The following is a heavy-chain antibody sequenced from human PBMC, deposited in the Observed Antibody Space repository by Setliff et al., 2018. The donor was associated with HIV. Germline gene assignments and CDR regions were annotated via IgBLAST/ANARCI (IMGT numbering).Heavy chain of an antibody. CDR1: GGSISSYY. CDR3: ARDRGIAALSYYYYYMDV. CDR2: IYTSGST. J-gene: IGHJ6*03. Sequence: PSETLSLTCTVSGGSISSYYWSWIRQPAGKGLEWIGRIYTSGSTNYNPSLKSRVTMSVDTSKNQFSLKLSSVTAADTAVYYCARDRGIAALSYYYYYMDVWGKGTTVTVSS. V-gene: IGHV4-4*07. D-gene: IGHD6-25*01.